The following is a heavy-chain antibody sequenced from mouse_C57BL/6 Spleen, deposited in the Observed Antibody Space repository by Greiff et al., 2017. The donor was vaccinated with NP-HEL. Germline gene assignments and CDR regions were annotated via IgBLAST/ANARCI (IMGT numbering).Heavy chain of an antibody. J-gene: IGHJ3*01. CDR3: ARLTPFAY. CDR2: IDPSDSYT. CDR1: GYTFTSYW. D-gene: IGHD4-1*01. V-gene: IGHV1-69*01. Sequence: VQLQQPGAELVMPGASVKLSCKASGYTFTSYWMHWVKQRPGQGLEWIGEIDPSDSYTNYNQKFKGKSTLTVDKSSSTAYMQLSSLTSEDSAVYYCARLTPFAYWGQGTLVTVSA.